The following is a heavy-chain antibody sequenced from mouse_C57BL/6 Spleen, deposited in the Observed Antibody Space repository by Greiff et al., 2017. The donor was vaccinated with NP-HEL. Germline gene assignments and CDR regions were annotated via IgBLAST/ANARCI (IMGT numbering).Heavy chain of an antibody. Sequence: VQLQQSGPELVKPGASVKISCKASGYAFSSSWMNWVKQRPGKGLEWIGRIYPGDGDTNYNGKFKGKATLTADKSSSTAYMQLSSLTSEDSAVYFCAREGYGYLYAMDYWGQGTSVTVSS. D-gene: IGHD2-2*01. V-gene: IGHV1-82*01. CDR3: AREGYGYLYAMDY. CDR1: GYAFSSSW. J-gene: IGHJ4*01. CDR2: IYPGDGDT.